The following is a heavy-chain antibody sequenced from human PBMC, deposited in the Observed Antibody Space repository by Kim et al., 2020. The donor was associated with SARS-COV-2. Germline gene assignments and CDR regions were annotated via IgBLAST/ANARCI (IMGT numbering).Heavy chain of an antibody. D-gene: IGHD3-3*01. CDR3: CTNGWSGSMPFDY. CDR2: IKKTTDEGTT. Sequence: GGSLRLSCVTSGFTFNNVWVSWVRQGPGKGPEWVGRIKKTTDEGTTDYAAAVKGRFVVSRDESKKTVYLQMNSLKTEDTGIYFCCTNGWSGSMPFDYCG. CDR1: GFTFNNVW. J-gene: IGHJ4*01. V-gene: IGHV3-15*01.